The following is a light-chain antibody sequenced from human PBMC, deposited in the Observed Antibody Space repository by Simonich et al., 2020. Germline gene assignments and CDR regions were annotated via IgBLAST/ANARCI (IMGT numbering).Light chain of an antibody. Sequence: DIVMTQSPDSLAVSLGERATINCKSSQSVLYSSNNKNYLAWYQQKPGQPPKLRIYCASTRVSGVPDRCSGSGSGTDFTLTISSLQAEDVAVYYCQQYYSTPYTFGQGTKLEIK. CDR1: QSVLYSSNNKNY. V-gene: IGKV4-1*01. CDR2: CAS. J-gene: IGKJ2*01. CDR3: QQYYSTPYT.